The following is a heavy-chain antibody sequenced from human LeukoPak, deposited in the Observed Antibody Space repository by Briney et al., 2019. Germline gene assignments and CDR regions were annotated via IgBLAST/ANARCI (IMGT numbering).Heavy chain of an antibody. D-gene: IGHD2-15*01. CDR1: GFTFSNYE. J-gene: IGHJ4*02. CDR3: ARESGSGGYRFDY. CDR2: ISSSGDRS. Sequence: SGGSLRLSCAASGFTFSNYEMIWVRQAPGKGLEWLSYISSSGDRSIYADAVRGRATISRDNAKNSLYLQMNSLSTEDTAVYHCARESGSGGYRFDYWGQGSLVTVSS. V-gene: IGHV3-48*03.